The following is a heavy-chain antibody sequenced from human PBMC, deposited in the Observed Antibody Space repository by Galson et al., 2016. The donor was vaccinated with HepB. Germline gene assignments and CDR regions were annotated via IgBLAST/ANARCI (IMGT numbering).Heavy chain of an antibody. CDR1: GFTVSSDY. CDR2: IYSGGDT. D-gene: IGHD4-17*01. CDR3: ARDPGLRNGMGG. V-gene: IGHV3-66*02. Sequence: SLRLSCAVSGFTVSSDYMSWDRQAPGKELEWVSVIYSGGDTYYADSVKGRFTISRDNSKNTLYLQMSSLRTEDTAVYFCARDPGLRNGMGGWGKGTTVTVS. J-gene: IGHJ6*04.